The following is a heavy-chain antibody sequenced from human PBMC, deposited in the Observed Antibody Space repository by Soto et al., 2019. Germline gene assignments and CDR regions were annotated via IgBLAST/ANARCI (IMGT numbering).Heavy chain of an antibody. CDR1: GFSLSISRVG. CDR2: IYWDDDR. D-gene: IGHD3-16*01. Sequence: QITLKESGPTLVNPTQTLTLTCSFSGFSLSISRVGVAWIRQPPGKALEWLAIIYWDDDRRYSPSLKTRLAITKDTSKNQVVLTMTNLDPGDTATYYCAHIMITWGGVSALDAFDMWGQGTMVTVSS. CDR3: AHIMITWGGVSALDAFDM. J-gene: IGHJ3*02. V-gene: IGHV2-5*02.